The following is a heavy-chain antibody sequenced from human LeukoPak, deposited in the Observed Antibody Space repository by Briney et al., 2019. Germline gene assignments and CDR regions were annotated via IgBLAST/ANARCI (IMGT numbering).Heavy chain of an antibody. Sequence: GGSLRLSCAASGLTVSGNHMSWVRQAPGKGLEWVSVIYRGGDSYYADSVKGRFTISRDTSKNTLYLQMNRLRAEDTAVYYCARDVYQIGWWFDPWGQGTRVIVSS. CDR1: GLTVSGNH. D-gene: IGHD6-19*01. CDR2: IYRGGDS. V-gene: IGHV3-66*01. J-gene: IGHJ5*02. CDR3: ARDVYQIGWWFDP.